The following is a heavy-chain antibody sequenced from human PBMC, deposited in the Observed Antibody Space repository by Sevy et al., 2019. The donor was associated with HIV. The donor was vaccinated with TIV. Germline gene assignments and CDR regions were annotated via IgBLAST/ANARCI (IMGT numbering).Heavy chain of an antibody. CDR3: ARGGRRRITMVRGVVNWFDP. Sequence: SETLSLTCAVYGGSFSGYYWSWIRQPPGKGLEWIGEINHSGSTNYNPSLKSRVTISVDTSKNQFSLKLSSVTAADTALYYCARGGRRRITMVRGVVNWFDPWGQGTLVTVSS. CDR1: GGSFSGYY. J-gene: IGHJ5*02. V-gene: IGHV4-34*01. D-gene: IGHD3-10*01. CDR2: INHSGST.